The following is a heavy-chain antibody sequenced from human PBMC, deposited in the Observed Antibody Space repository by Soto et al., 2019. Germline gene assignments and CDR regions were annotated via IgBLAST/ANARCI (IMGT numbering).Heavy chain of an antibody. CDR1: GDSITSNSYF. CDR2: IYYSGTT. J-gene: IGHJ5*02. CDR3: ARGIPYCSGGSCYFNWFDP. V-gene: IGHV4-39*01. Sequence: SETLSLTCTVSGDSITSNSYFWAGIRQPPGKGLEWIGSIYYSGTTYYNPSLKSPVTISVDRSKNQFSLKLSSVTAADTAVYYCARGIPYCSGGSCYFNWFDPWGQGTLVTVSS. D-gene: IGHD2-15*01.